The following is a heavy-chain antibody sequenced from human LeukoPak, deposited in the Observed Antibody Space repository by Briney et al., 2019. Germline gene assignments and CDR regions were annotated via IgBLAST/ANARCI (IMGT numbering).Heavy chain of an antibody. Sequence: GGPLRLSCGASGFTFSTYAMSWVRQAAGKGVEWVSAFRGGGNSIYYAASVKGRFTISRDNSKNPLYLQMNSLRAEDTAVYYCAGRPKYYYDSSTYYKLLDYWGQGTLVTVSS. CDR1: GFTFSTYA. CDR2: FRGGGNSI. CDR3: AGRPKYYYDSSTYYKLLDY. V-gene: IGHV3-23*01. J-gene: IGHJ4*02. D-gene: IGHD3-22*01.